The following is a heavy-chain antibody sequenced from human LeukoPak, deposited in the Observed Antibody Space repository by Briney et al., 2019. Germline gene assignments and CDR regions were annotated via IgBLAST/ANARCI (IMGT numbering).Heavy chain of an antibody. J-gene: IGHJ4*02. Sequence: SETLSLTCAVYGGSFSGYSWTWIRQPPGKGLEWIGEIDRSGSTNYNPSLKSRLTISVDTSKNQFSLKLSSVTAADTAVYYCARGSATGLAYWGQGTQVTVSS. CDR2: IDRSGST. D-gene: IGHD1-1*01. V-gene: IGHV4-34*01. CDR3: ARGSATGLAY. CDR1: GGSFSGYS.